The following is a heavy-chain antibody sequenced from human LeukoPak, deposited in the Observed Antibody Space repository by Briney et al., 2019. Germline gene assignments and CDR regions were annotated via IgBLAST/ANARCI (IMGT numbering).Heavy chain of an antibody. Sequence: SVKVSCKASGFTFTSSAMQWVRQARGQRLEWIGWIVVGSGNTGYAQKFQGRVTMTRNTSISTAYMELSSLRSEDTAVYYCARVILGYSGYDPSYYYYYGMDVWGQGTTVTVSS. J-gene: IGHJ6*02. D-gene: IGHD5-12*01. CDR2: IVVGSGNT. V-gene: IGHV1-58*02. CDR1: GFTFTSSA. CDR3: ARVILGYSGYDPSYYYYYGMDV.